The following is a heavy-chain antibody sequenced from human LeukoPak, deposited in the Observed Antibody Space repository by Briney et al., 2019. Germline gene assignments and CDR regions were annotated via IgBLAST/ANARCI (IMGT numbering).Heavy chain of an antibody. D-gene: IGHD2-2*01. V-gene: IGHV4-39*01. CDR1: GGSISSSSYY. CDR3: ARVWIVVVPAAPRGLYYYYYGMDV. J-gene: IGHJ6*02. CDR2: IYYSGST. Sequence: PSETLSLTCTVSGGSISSSSYYWGWIRQPPGKGLEWIGSIYYSGSTYYNPSLKSRVTISVDTSKNQFSLKPSSVTAADTAVYYCARVWIVVVPAAPRGLYYYYYGMDVWGQGTTVTVSS.